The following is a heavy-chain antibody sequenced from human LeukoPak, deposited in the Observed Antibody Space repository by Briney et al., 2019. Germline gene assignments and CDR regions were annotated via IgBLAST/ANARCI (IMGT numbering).Heavy chain of an antibody. J-gene: IGHJ6*03. CDR3: AKGGKSSMVRGVSPLYYYYYYMDV. D-gene: IGHD3-10*01. CDR2: ISWNSGSI. Sequence: GGSLRLSCAASGFIFSRHWMHWVRQAPGKGLEWVSGISWNSGSIVYADSVKGRFTISRDNAKNSLYLQMNSLRAEDTALYYCAKGGKSSMVRGVSPLYYYYYYMDVWGKGTTVTISS. CDR1: GFIFSRHW. V-gene: IGHV3-9*01.